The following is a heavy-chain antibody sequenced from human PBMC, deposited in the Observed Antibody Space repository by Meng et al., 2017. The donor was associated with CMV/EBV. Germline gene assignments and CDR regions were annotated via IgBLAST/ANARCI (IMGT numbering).Heavy chain of an antibody. CDR2: IKQDGSEK. V-gene: IGHV3-7*01. J-gene: IGHJ6*02. CDR3: ARVGGEMATTQNGAVYYGMDV. Sequence: GVLKISCAASGFTFSSYWMSWVRQAPGKGLEWVANIKQDGSEKYYVDSVKGRFTISRDNAKNSLYLQMNSLRAEDTAVYYCARVGGEMATTQNGAVYYGMDVWGQGTTVTVSS. D-gene: IGHD5-24*01. CDR1: GFTFSSYW.